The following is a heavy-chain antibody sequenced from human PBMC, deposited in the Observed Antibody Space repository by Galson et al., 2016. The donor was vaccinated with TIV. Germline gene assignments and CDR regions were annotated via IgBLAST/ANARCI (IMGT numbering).Heavy chain of an antibody. CDR3: ARDQDSGAYFDY. D-gene: IGHD2-15*01. CDR2: INWNGGST. V-gene: IGHV3-20*04. J-gene: IGHJ4*02. CDR1: GFTFDDYG. Sequence: SLRLSCAASGFTFDDYGVSWVRQAPGKGLEWVSSINWNGGSTGYADSVKGRFTISRDNAKNSLYLQMNSLRAEDTALYYCARDQDSGAYFDYWGQGTLVTVSS.